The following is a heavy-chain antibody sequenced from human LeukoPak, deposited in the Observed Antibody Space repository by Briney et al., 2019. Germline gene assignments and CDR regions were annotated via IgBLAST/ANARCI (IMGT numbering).Heavy chain of an antibody. D-gene: IGHD3-3*01. Sequence: ASVKVSCKASGYTFTSYDINWVRQATGQGLEWMGWIGAYNGNTNYAQKLQGRVTMTTDTSTSTAYMELRSLRSDDTAVYYCARVRYFWSGYYGPRDAFDIWGQGTMVTVSS. CDR2: IGAYNGNT. CDR1: GYTFTSYD. V-gene: IGHV1-18*01. CDR3: ARVRYFWSGYYGPRDAFDI. J-gene: IGHJ3*02.